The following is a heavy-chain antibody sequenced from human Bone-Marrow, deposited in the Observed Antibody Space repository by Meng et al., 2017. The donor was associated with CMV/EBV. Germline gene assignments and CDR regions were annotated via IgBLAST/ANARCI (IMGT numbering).Heavy chain of an antibody. CDR2: INWNGGST. CDR3: ARDRLRGVVVPAATLNWFDP. Sequence: GESLKISCAASGFAFDDYGMSWVRQVPGKGLEWVSGINWNGGSTGYADSVKGRFTISRDNAKNSLYLQMNSLRAEDTAVYYCARDRLRGVVVPAATLNWFDPWGQGTLVTVSS. J-gene: IGHJ5*02. CDR1: GFAFDDYG. V-gene: IGHV3-20*04. D-gene: IGHD2-2*01.